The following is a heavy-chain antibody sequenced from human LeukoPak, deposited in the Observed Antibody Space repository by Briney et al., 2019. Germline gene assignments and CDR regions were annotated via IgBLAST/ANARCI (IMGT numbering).Heavy chain of an antibody. CDR2: VTQSGSA. J-gene: IGHJ4*02. Sequence: SETLSLTCAVSGESLNNFYWNWLRQPPGKGLEWIGEVTQSGSANYNPSLKSRVTMSLDTSKTQISLKLTSVTAADTAVYYCAGGRMVARYWGQGTLVTVSS. V-gene: IGHV4-34*01. CDR3: AGGRMVARY. D-gene: IGHD2-8*01. CDR1: GESLNNFY.